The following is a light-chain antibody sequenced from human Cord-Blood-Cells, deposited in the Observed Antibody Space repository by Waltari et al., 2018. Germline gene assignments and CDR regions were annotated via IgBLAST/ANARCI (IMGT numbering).Light chain of an antibody. J-gene: IGKJ1*01. V-gene: IGKV1-5*01. CDR3: QQYNSYRT. CDR2: DAS. Sequence: DIQMTQSPSTLSASVGDRVTITCRASQSISSWLAWYQQKPGKAPKLLIYDASSLDSGVPSRFSGSGSGTEFTLTISSLQPDDFATYYCQQYNSYRTFGQGTKLEIK. CDR1: QSISSW.